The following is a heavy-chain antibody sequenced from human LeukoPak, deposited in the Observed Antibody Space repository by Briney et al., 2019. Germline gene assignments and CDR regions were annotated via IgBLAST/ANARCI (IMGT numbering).Heavy chain of an antibody. Sequence: PSETLSLTCTVSGGSISTCYWSWIRQPPGKGLEWIGHIFYTGSTNYSPSLKSRVTISVDTSKDQFSLKLSSVTAADTAVYYCARYDSGGWYRLFDHWGQGALVTVSS. CDR1: GGSISTCY. CDR3: ARYDSGGWYRLFDH. D-gene: IGHD6-19*01. J-gene: IGHJ4*02. CDR2: IFYTGST. V-gene: IGHV4-59*01.